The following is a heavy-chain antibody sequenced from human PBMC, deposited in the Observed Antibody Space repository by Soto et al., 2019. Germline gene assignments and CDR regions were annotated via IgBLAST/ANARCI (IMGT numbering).Heavy chain of an antibody. J-gene: IGHJ4*02. D-gene: IGHD3-16*01. Sequence: QVQLVESGGGVVQPGTSLRLSCAASGFTFRSYAMHWVRQAPGKGLEWVAVISKDGSNKYYADSAKGRFTISRDNSKNTLYLKMNSLRAEDTAVYHCARDGGSYWGQGTLVIDSS. CDR1: GFTFRSYA. CDR2: ISKDGSNK. V-gene: IGHV3-30-3*01. CDR3: ARDGGSY.